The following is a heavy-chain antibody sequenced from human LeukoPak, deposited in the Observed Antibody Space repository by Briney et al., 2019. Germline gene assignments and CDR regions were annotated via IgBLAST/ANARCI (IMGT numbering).Heavy chain of an antibody. CDR3: AKDRETYYYDSSGLDY. CDR1: GFTFSSYC. D-gene: IGHD3-22*01. J-gene: IGHJ4*02. Sequence: PGRSLRLSCAASGFTFSSYCVHWVRQAPGKGREGGAVIWYDGSNKYYADSVKGRFTISRDNSKNTMYLQMNSLRAEDTAVYYCAKDRETYYYDSSGLDYWGEGTLVTVSS. CDR2: IWYDGSNK. V-gene: IGHV3-33*06.